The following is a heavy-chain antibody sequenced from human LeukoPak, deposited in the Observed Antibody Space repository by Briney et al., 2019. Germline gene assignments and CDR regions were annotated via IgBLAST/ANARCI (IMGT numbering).Heavy chain of an antibody. CDR1: GGSISSDY. D-gene: IGHD6-19*01. Sequence: SETLSLTCTVSGGSISSDYCSWIRQPPGKGLEWIGYIYHSGSTNCNPSLKSRVTISVDTSKTQFSLKLSSVTAADTAVYYCARTPYSSCMDVWGQGTTVTVSS. J-gene: IGHJ6*02. V-gene: IGHV4-59*01. CDR2: IYHSGST. CDR3: ARTPYSSCMDV.